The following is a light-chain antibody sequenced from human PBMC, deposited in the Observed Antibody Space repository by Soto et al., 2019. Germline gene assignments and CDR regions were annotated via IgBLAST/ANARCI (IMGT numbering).Light chain of an antibody. J-gene: IGKJ5*01. CDR3: QKLDTYPLT. V-gene: IGKV1-9*01. Sequence: IQLTQSPSSLSASVGDRVTITCRASQGISSYLAWYQQKPGKAPKLLIYAASTLQSGVPSRFSGSGSGTEFTLTISSLQPEDFASYYCQKLDTYPLTFGQGTRLEIK. CDR2: AAS. CDR1: QGISSY.